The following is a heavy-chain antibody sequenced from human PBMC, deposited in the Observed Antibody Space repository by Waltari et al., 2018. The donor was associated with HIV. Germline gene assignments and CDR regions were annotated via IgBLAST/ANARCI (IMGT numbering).Heavy chain of an antibody. CDR1: GFTFSSYW. V-gene: IGHV3-7*04. Sequence: EVQLVESGGGLVQPGGSLRLSCAASGFTFSSYWMSWVRQAPGKVLEWVANIKQDGSEKYYVEAVNGRFTISRDNAENSLYLQMNSLRAEDTAVYYCARGGFYGSGSKVNWGQGTLVTVSS. CDR2: IKQDGSEK. CDR3: ARGGFYGSGSKVN. D-gene: IGHD3-10*01. J-gene: IGHJ4*02.